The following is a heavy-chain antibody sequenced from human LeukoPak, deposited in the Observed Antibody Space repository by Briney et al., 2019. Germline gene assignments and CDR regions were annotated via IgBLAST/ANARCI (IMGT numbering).Heavy chain of an antibody. Sequence: GGSLRLSCVASGFTFSSYSMNWVRQAPGKGLEWVSSISSSSSYIYYADSVKGRFTISRDNAKNSLYLQMNSLRAEDTAVYNCASLKYYDILTGYYGDYWGQGTLVTVSS. CDR2: ISSSSSYI. V-gene: IGHV3-21*01. D-gene: IGHD3-9*01. CDR3: ASLKYYDILTGYYGDY. CDR1: GFTFSSYS. J-gene: IGHJ4*02.